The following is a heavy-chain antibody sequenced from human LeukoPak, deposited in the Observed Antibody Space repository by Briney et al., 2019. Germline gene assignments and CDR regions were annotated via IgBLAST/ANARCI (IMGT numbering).Heavy chain of an antibody. V-gene: IGHV3-21*01. CDR1: GFTFSSYS. CDR2: ISSSSSYI. D-gene: IGHD3-22*01. CDR3: ARDLNYYGSSGPYYFDY. Sequence: PGGSLRLSCAASGFTFSSYSMNWVRQAPGKGLEWVSSISSSSSYIYYADSVKGRFTISRDNAKNSLHLQMNSLRAEDTAVYYCARDLNYYGSSGPYYFDYWGQGTLVTVSS. J-gene: IGHJ4*02.